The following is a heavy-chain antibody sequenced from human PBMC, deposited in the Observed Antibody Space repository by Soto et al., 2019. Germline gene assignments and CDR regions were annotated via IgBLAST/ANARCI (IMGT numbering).Heavy chain of an antibody. J-gene: IGHJ6*02. Sequence: QVQLVESGGGVVQPGRSLRLSCAASGFTFSNYGMHWVRQAPGKGLEWVAIIWNDGSNQYYGDSAKGRFTISRDNSKNTLHLQMNRLTVDDTAVYYCAREPIGHYYGMDVWGQGTTFTVSS. CDR3: AREPIGHYYGMDV. CDR1: GFTFSNYG. CDR2: IWNDGSNQ. V-gene: IGHV3-33*01. D-gene: IGHD1-26*01.